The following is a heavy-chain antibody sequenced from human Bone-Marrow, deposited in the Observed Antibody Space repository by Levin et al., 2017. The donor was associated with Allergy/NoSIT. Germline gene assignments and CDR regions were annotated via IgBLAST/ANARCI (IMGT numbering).Heavy chain of an antibody. CDR3: ARDLIIDGGSGWAGSLDY. CDR2: IWYDGSNK. D-gene: IGHD6-19*01. J-gene: IGHJ4*02. Sequence: GGSLRLSCTASGFTFKDYGMHWVRQAPGKGPEWMAMIWYDGSNKDYADSVKGRFTISRDNSKNTLYLQMSSLRAEDTAAYYCARDLIIDGGSGWAGSLDYWGQGTVVTVSS. CDR1: GFTFKDYG. V-gene: IGHV3-33*01.